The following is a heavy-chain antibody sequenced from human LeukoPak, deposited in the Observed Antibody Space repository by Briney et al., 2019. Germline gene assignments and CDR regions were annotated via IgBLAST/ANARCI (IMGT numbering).Heavy chain of an antibody. Sequence: SETLSLTCTVSGGSISSSSYYWGWIRQPPGKGLEWIGSIYYSGSTYYNPSLKSRVIISVDTSKNQFSLKLSSVTAADTAVYYCAREGYYGSGSYPLDWGQGTLVTVSS. CDR3: AREGYYGSGSYPLD. D-gene: IGHD3-10*01. J-gene: IGHJ4*02. CDR1: GGSISSSSYY. V-gene: IGHV4-39*07. CDR2: IYYSGST.